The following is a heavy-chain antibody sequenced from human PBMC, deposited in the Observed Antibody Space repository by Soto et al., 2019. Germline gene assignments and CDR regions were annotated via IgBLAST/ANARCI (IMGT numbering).Heavy chain of an antibody. CDR2: IYYSGST. J-gene: IGHJ5*02. D-gene: IGHD2-15*01. Sequence: PSETLSLTCTVSGGSISSSSYYWGWVRQPPGKGLEWIGSIYYSGSTYYNPSLKSRVTISVDTSKNQFSLKLSSVTAADTAVYYCARRGSRYCSGGSCEDWFDPWGQGTLVTVSS. CDR3: ARRGSRYCSGGSCEDWFDP. V-gene: IGHV4-39*01. CDR1: GGSISSSSYY.